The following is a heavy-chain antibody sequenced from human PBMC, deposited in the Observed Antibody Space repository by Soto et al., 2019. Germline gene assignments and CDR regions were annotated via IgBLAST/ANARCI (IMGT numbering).Heavy chain of an antibody. J-gene: IGHJ4*02. D-gene: IGHD3-22*01. CDR3: AKGSSRYYETFDY. Sequence: GGSLRLSCAASGFTFSTYSIYWVRQAPGKGLEWVSGISGSGSGTYYADSVKGRFTISRDNSKNTLYLQMNSLRAEDTAIYYCAKGSSRYYETFDYWCQGTLVTVSS. CDR1: GFTFSTYS. V-gene: IGHV3-23*01. CDR2: ISGSGSGT.